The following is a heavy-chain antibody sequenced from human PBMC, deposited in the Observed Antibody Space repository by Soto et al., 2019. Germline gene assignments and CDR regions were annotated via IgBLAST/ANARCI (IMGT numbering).Heavy chain of an antibody. CDR2: ISSSSSNK. CDR3: ARDRGSSGWYAGGWFDP. J-gene: IGHJ5*02. Sequence: EVQLVESGGGLVKPGGSLRLSCAASGFTFSSYSMNWVRQAPGKGLEWVSCISSSSSNKYYADSVKGRFTISRDNAXXSLYLQMNSLRAEDTADCARDRGSSGWYAGGWFDPWGQGTLVTVSS. D-gene: IGHD6-19*01. CDR1: GFTFSSYS. V-gene: IGHV3-21*01.